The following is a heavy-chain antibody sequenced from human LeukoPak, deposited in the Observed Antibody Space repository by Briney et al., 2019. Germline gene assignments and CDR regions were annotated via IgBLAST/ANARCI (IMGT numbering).Heavy chain of an antibody. CDR3: ARGIAARRFLSGGSWVDY. CDR2: INHSGST. D-gene: IGHD6-6*01. CDR1: GGSFSGYY. Sequence: SETLSLTCAVYGGSFSGYYWSWIRQPPGKGLEWIGEINHSGSTNYNPSLKSRVTISVDTSKNQFSLKLSSVTAADTAVYYCARGIAARRFLSGGSWVDYWGQGTLVTVSS. J-gene: IGHJ4*02. V-gene: IGHV4-34*01.